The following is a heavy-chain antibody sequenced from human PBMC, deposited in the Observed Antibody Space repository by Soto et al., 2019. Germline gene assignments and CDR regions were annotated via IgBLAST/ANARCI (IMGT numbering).Heavy chain of an antibody. Sequence: GGSLRLSCAASGFSLSSYALTWVRQAPGKGLEWVSAIGTSVISTHYADSVKGRFTISRDNSKSTVYLELNNLSAEDTAVYHCAKNQGVELVPLATVDWFDPWGQGSVVTVSS. D-gene: IGHD1-26*01. J-gene: IGHJ5*02. CDR1: GFSLSSYA. V-gene: IGHV3-23*01. CDR3: AKNQGVELVPLATVDWFDP. CDR2: IGTSVIST.